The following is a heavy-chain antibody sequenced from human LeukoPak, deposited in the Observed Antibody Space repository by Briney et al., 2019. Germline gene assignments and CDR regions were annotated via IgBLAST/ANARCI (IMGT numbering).Heavy chain of an antibody. V-gene: IGHV3-21*04. J-gene: IGHJ4*02. CDR1: GFTFSSYS. Sequence: GGSLRLSCAASGFTFSSYSMSWVRQAPGKGLEWVSSISSSSSYIYYADSVRGRFTISRDNAKNSLYLQMNSLRAEDTAVYYCAKVKSDYYYSFFDFWGQGTLVTVSS. CDR3: AKVKSDYYYSFFDF. CDR2: ISSSSSYI. D-gene: IGHD3-22*01.